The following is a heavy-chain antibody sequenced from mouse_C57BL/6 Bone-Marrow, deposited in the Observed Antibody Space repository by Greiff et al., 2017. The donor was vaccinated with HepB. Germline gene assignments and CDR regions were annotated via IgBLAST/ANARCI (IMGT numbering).Heavy chain of an antibody. J-gene: IGHJ4*01. CDR2: IWSGGSK. D-gene: IGHD2-5*01. V-gene: IGHV2-2*01. CDR1: GFSLTSYG. CDR3: ARTYSNYDAMDY. Sequence: VKVVESGPGLVQPSQSLSITCTVSGFSLTSYGVHWVRQSPGKGLEWLGVIWSGGSKDYNAAFISRLSISKDNSKSQVFFKMNSLQADDTAIDYCARTYSNYDAMDYWGQGTSVTVSS.